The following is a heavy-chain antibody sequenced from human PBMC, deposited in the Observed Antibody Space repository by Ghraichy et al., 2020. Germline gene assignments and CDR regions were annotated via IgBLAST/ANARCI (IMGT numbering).Heavy chain of an antibody. CDR3: ARRDDNSGRYYSGFDS. CDR2: IYYKGGP. CDR1: GTSIGLSPYY. D-gene: IGHD3-22*01. Sequence: SETLSLTCTVSGTSIGLSPYYWGWIRQPPGKGLEWIGSIYYKGGPYYSPSLRSRVSISTDPAKNQVALKFNSVTAADTGIYFCARRDDNSGRYYSGFDSLGQGILVTVSS. J-gene: IGHJ4*02. V-gene: IGHV4-39*01.